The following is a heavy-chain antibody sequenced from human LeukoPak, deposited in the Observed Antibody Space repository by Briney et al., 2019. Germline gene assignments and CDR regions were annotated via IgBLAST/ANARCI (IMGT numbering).Heavy chain of an antibody. CDR3: ARPANSPYYTMDV. V-gene: IGHV4-59*01. CDR2: IYYSGST. Sequence: SETQSLTCTVSGGSISSYYWSWIRQPPGKGLERIGYIYYSGSTNYNPSLKSRVTISIDTSKNQFSLKLSSVTAADTAVYYCARPANSPYYTMDVWGQGTTATVSS. D-gene: IGHD4-23*01. J-gene: IGHJ6*02. CDR1: GGSISSYY.